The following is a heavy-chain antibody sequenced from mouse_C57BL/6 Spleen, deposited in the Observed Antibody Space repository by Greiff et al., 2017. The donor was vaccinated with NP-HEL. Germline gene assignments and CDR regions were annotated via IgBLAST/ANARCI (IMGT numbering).Heavy chain of an antibody. D-gene: IGHD1-1*01. J-gene: IGHJ4*01. CDR3: ATNSYYYGSSYDYAMDY. Sequence: VQLQQSGAELMKPGASVKLSCKATGYTFTGYWIEWVKQRPGHGLEWIGEILPGSGSTNYNEKFKGKATFTADTSSNTAYMQLSSLTTDDSAIYYCATNSYYYGSSYDYAMDYWGQGTSVTVSS. CDR1: GYTFTGYW. V-gene: IGHV1-9*01. CDR2: ILPGSGST.